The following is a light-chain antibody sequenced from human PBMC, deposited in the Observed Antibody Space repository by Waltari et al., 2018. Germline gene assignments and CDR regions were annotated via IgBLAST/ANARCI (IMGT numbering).Light chain of an antibody. CDR3: QTYDSSLNGFLI. J-gene: IGLJ2*01. Sequence: QSVLTQPPSVSGAPGQTVTISCTGSNSNIGAGYDIQCYQQLPGTVPKLLIYNTNSRPTGVPGRFSGSKIGTSASLVITGLQTEDEADYYCQTYDSSLNGFLIFGGGTRLTV. CDR2: NTN. V-gene: IGLV1-40*01. CDR1: NSNIGAGYD.